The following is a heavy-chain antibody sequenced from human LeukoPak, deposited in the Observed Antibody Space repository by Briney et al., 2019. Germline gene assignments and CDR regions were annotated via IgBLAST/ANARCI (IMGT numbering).Heavy chain of an antibody. CDR3: AGASAAAQGY. CDR1: GGSIRSSYYY. J-gene: IGHJ4*02. D-gene: IGHD6-13*01. Sequence: SETLSLTCTVSGGSIRSSYYYWGWIRQPPGKGLEWIGSIYDSGSTYYNPSLKSRVTISVDTSKNQFSLKLSSVTAADTAVYYCAGASAAAQGYWGQETLVTVSS. CDR2: IYDSGST. V-gene: IGHV4-39*07.